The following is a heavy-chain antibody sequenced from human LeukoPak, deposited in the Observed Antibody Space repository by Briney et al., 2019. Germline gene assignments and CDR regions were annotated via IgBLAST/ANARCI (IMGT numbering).Heavy chain of an antibody. Sequence: GGSLRLSCAASGFTFSSYEMNWVRQAPGKGLEWVSYISSSGSTIYYADSVKGRFTISRDNAKNSLYLQMNSLRAEDTAVYYCAPMPMDIVVVPAATMGDYWGQGTLVTVSS. D-gene: IGHD2-2*03. CDR1: GFTFSSYE. CDR3: APMPMDIVVVPAATMGDY. V-gene: IGHV3-48*03. J-gene: IGHJ4*02. CDR2: ISSSGSTI.